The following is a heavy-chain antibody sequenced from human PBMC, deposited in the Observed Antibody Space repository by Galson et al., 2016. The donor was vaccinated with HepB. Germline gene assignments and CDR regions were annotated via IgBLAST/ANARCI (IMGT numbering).Heavy chain of an antibody. CDR1: GYTFTTYG. D-gene: IGHD2-8*01. J-gene: IGHJ1*01. Sequence: SVKVSCKASGYTFTTYGISWVRQAHGQGLEWLGWISPYNGNTHYVRKFQGRVTMTTDTSTGTAYMELRSLRSDDTAVYFCARDGQFWANGVCYVGYFPHWGQGTLVTVSS. V-gene: IGHV1-18*01. CDR2: ISPYNGNT. CDR3: ARDGQFWANGVCYVGYFPH.